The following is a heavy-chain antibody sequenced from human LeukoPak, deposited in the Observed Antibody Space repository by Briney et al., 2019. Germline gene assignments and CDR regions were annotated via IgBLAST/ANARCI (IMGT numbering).Heavy chain of an antibody. CDR2: FDPEDGET. D-gene: IGHD3-9*01. Sequence: ASVKVSCKVSGYTLTELSMHWVRQAPGKGLEWMGGFDPEDGETVYAQKFQGRVTMTRDTSTSTVYMELSSLRSEDTAVYYCARGLRYFDWSLPGGYWGQGTLVTVSS. V-gene: IGHV1-24*01. J-gene: IGHJ4*02. CDR1: GYTLTELS. CDR3: ARGLRYFDWSLPGGY.